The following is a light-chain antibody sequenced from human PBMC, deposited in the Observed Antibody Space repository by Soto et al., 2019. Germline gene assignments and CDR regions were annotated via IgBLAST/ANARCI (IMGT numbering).Light chain of an antibody. J-gene: IGLJ1*01. CDR3: AAWDDSLNGLV. Sequence: QSVLTQPPSASGTPGQRVTISCSGSSSNLGSNTGNWYQQLPGTAPTLLIYNNNQRSSGVPDRFSGSKSGTSVYLAISGLQSEDEADYYCAAWDDSLNGLVFGNGTKVTVL. V-gene: IGLV1-44*01. CDR2: NNN. CDR1: SSNLGSNT.